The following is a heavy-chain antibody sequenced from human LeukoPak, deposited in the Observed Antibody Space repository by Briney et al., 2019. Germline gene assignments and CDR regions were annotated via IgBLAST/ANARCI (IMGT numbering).Heavy chain of an antibody. CDR3: ARGGIRGGIDNWFDP. CDR1: GQSIISGYY. CDR2: VYQTGST. J-gene: IGHJ5*02. V-gene: IGHV4-38-2*02. D-gene: IGHD3-10*01. Sequence: TSQTLSLTCSVSGQSIISGYYWGWIRQSPGKGLEWIGSVYQTGSTNYNPSLKNRVTILVDTSKNQFSLRVTSVTAADTAVYFCARGGIRGGIDNWFDPWGQGTLVTVSS.